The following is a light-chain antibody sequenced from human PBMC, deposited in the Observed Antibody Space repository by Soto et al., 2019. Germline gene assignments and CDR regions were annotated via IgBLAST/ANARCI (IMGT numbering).Light chain of an antibody. CDR1: ESLVHSDGNTY. CDR3: IQGTHWPPYT. CDR2: QVS. Sequence: DVVMTQSPLSLPVTLGQPASISCRSSESLVHSDGNTYLNWIHQRPVQSPRRLLYQVSNRDPGVQARGSGSGLGADFPLKISRVEAEDVWIYYCIQGTHWPPYTFGERTKLQFK. J-gene: IGKJ2*01. V-gene: IGKV2-30*02.